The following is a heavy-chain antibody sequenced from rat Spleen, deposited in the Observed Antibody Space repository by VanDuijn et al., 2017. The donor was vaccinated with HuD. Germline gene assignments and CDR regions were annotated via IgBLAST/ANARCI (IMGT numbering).Heavy chain of an antibody. CDR1: GFTFSDYA. J-gene: IGHJ2*01. Sequence: EVQLVESGGGLVQPGRSLKLSCAASGFTFSDYAMAWVRQAPKKGLEWVATIIYDGSSTYYRDSVKGRFTISRDNAKSTLYLQMDSLRSEDTATYYCARHPNGDYFDYWGQGVMVTVSS. V-gene: IGHV5-17*01. CDR2: IIYDGSST. D-gene: IGHD3-4*01. CDR3: ARHPNGDYFDY.